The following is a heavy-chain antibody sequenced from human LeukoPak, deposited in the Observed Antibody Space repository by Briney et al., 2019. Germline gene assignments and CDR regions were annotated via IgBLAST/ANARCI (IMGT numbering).Heavy chain of an antibody. CDR3: ARVLKWWSPVDY. Sequence: GGSLRLSCAASGFTFSNYAMRWVRQAPGKGLVWVSRINSDGSSTSYADSVKGRFTISRDNAKNTLYLQMNSLRAEDTAVYYCARVLKWWSPVDYWGQGTLVTVSS. J-gene: IGHJ4*02. CDR2: INSDGSST. V-gene: IGHV3-74*01. D-gene: IGHD2-15*01. CDR1: GFTFSNYA.